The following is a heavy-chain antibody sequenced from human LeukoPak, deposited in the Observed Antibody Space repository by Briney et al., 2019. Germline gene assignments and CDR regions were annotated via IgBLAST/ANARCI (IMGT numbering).Heavy chain of an antibody. CDR3: ARDWRGITMIVVDNDAFDI. Sequence: GASVKVSCKASGYTFTSYYMHWVRQAPGQGLEWMGIINPSGGSTGYAQKFQGRVTVTRDTSTSTVYMELSSLRSEDTAVYYCARDWRGITMIVVDNDAFDIWGQGTMVTVSS. CDR2: INPSGGST. CDR1: GYTFTSYY. D-gene: IGHD3-22*01. V-gene: IGHV1-46*01. J-gene: IGHJ3*02.